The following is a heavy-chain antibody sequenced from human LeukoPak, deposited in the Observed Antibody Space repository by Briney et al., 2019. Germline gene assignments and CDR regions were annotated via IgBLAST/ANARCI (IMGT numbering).Heavy chain of an antibody. D-gene: IGHD3-10*01. CDR3: AREEGSGSYYNY. V-gene: IGHV3-21*01. CDR1: GFTFSSYS. Sequence: GGSLRLSCAASGFTFSSYSMNRVRQAPGKGLEWVSSISSSSSYIYYADSVKGRFTISRDNAKNSLYLQMNSLRAEDTAVYYCAREEGSGSYYNYWGQGTLVTVSS. J-gene: IGHJ4*02. CDR2: ISSSSSYI.